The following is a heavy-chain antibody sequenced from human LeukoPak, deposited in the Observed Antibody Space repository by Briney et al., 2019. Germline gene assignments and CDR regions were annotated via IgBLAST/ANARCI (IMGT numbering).Heavy chain of an antibody. CDR1: GGSISSYY. CDR3: ARASSGSSPNWFDP. J-gene: IGHJ5*02. V-gene: IGHV4-4*07. D-gene: IGHD1-26*01. Sequence: KTSETLSLTCTVSGGSISSYYWNWIRQPAGKGLEWIGRIYTSGSTNYNPSLKSRVTMSVDTSKNQFSLKLISVTAADTAVYYCARASSGSSPNWFDPWGQGILVTVSS. CDR2: IYTSGST.